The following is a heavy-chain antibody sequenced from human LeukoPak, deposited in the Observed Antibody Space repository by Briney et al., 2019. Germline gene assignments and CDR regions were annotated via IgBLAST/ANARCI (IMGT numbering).Heavy chain of an antibody. V-gene: IGHV4-4*07. J-gene: IGHJ4*02. CDR1: GGSLRTYY. CDR3: ARGGSGWPNYFDY. CDR2: VYTSGGT. Sequence: SETLSLTCSASGGSLRTYYWSWIRQPAGKGLEWIGRVYTSGGTDYNPSLKSRVTMSVDTSRNQFSLKLSSVTAADTAVYYCARGGSGWPNYFDYWGQGALVTVSS. D-gene: IGHD6-19*01.